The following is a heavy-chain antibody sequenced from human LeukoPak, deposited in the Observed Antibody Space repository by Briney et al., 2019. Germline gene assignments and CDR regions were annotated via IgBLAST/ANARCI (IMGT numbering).Heavy chain of an antibody. CDR1: GFTFSNYW. J-gene: IGHJ4*02. D-gene: IGHD1-26*01. V-gene: IGHV3-74*01. CDR3: ARDLSGTYYIDH. CDR2: INSDGSST. Sequence: PGGSLRLSCAASGFTFSNYWMHWVRQAPGEGLVWVSRINSDGSSTSYADSVKGRLTISRDNAKNTLYLQMNSLRAEDMAVYYCARDLSGTYYIDHWGQGTLVTVSS.